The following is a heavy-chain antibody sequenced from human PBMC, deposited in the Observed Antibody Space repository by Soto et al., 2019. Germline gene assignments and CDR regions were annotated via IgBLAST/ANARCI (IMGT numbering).Heavy chain of an antibody. CDR1: GFTFSSYG. Sequence: GGSLRLSCAASGFTFSSYGMHWVRQAPGKGLEWVAVISYDGSNKYYADSVKGRFTISRDNSKNTLYLQMNSLRAEDTAVYYCAKGLSGDYILYYYGMDVWGQGTTVTVSS. D-gene: IGHD4-17*01. J-gene: IGHJ6*02. V-gene: IGHV3-30*18. CDR3: AKGLSGDYILYYYGMDV. CDR2: ISYDGSNK.